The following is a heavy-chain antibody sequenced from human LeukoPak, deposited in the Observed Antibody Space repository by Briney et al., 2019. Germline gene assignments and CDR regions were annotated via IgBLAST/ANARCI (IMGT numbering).Heavy chain of an antibody. V-gene: IGHV3-43D*03. CDR3: AKGGPYCINGVYYYMDV. CDR2: ISWDGGST. J-gene: IGHJ6*03. CDR1: GFTFDDYA. D-gene: IGHD2-8*01. Sequence: GGSLRLSCAASGFTFDDYAMHWVRQAPGKGLEWVSLISWDGGSTYYADSVKGRFTISRDNSKNSLYLQMNSLRAEDTALYYCAKGGPYCINGVYYYMDVWGKGTTVTVSS.